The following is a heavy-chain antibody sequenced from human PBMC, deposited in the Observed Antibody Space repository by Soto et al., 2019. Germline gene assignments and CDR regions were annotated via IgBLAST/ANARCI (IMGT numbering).Heavy chain of an antibody. CDR3: ATEASRGSGSSTRFDY. CDR1: GGTFSSYA. V-gene: IGHV1-69*01. Sequence: QVQLVQSGAEVKKPGSSVKVSCKASGGTFSSYAISWVRQAPGQGLEWMGGIIPILGTANYAQKFQGRVTITADESTSTAYMELSSLRSEDTAVYYCATEASRGSGSSTRFDYWGQGTLVTVSS. J-gene: IGHJ4*02. D-gene: IGHD1-26*01. CDR2: IIPILGTA.